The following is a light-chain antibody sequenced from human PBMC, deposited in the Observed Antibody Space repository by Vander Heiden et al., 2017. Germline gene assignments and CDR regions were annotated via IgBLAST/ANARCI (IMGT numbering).Light chain of an antibody. CDR1: QSVSSSY. Sequence: EIVLTQSPGTLSLSPGERATLSCRASQSVSSSYLAWYQQKPGQAPRLLIYGASSRATGIPDRFSGSGSGTDFTLTISGLEPEDFAVYYCQQDGSSPLTFGGATKVEIK. J-gene: IGKJ4*01. CDR3: QQDGSSPLT. CDR2: GAS. V-gene: IGKV3-20*01.